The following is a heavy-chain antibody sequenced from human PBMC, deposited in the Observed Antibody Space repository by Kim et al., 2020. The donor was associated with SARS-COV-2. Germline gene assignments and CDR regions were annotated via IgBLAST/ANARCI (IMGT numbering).Heavy chain of an antibody. CDR2: IIPILGIA. V-gene: IGHV1-69*04. CDR1: GGTFSSYA. Sequence: SVKVSCKASGGTFSSYAISWVRQAPGQGLEWMGRIIPILGIANYAQKFQGRVTITADKSTSTAYMELSSLRSEDTAVYYCARVPVAGPRPIYYYYYGMDVWGQGTTVTVSS. D-gene: IGHD6-19*01. J-gene: IGHJ6*02. CDR3: ARVPVAGPRPIYYYYYGMDV.